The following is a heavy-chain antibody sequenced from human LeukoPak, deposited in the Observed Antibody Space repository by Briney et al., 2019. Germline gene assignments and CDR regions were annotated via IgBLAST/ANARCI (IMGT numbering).Heavy chain of an antibody. Sequence: SETLSLTCTVSGGSISSSSYYWGWIRQPPGKGLGWIGSIYYSGSTYYNPSLKSRVTISVDTSKNQFSLKLSSVTAADTAVYYCARVEMATIRAFDIWGQGTMVTVSS. D-gene: IGHD5-24*01. CDR2: IYYSGST. V-gene: IGHV4-39*07. J-gene: IGHJ3*02. CDR3: ARVEMATIRAFDI. CDR1: GGSISSSSYY.